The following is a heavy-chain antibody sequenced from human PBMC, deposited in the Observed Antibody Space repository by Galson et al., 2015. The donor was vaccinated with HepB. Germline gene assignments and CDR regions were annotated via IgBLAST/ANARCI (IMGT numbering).Heavy chain of an antibody. CDR1: GFTFSSYA. J-gene: IGHJ5*02. D-gene: IGHD6-19*01. CDR2: ISGSGGST. Sequence: SLRLSCAASGFTFSSYAMSWVRQAAGKGLEWVSAISGSGGSTYYADSVKGRFTISRDNSKNTLYLQMNSLRAEDTAVYYCAKGHSSGFEWFDPWGQGTLVTVSS. CDR3: AKGHSSGFEWFDP. V-gene: IGHV3-23*01.